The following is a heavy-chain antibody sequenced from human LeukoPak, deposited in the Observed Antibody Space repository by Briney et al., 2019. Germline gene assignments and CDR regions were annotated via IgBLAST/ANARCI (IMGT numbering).Heavy chain of an antibody. CDR3: ARDMAWFDP. V-gene: IGHV3-30*04. D-gene: IGHD3-10*01. Sequence: GGSLRLSCAASGFTFSTYAMQWVRQAPGKGLEWVAVISYDGRNKDYADSVKGRFTISRDNSENTLYLQMNSLITGDAAVYYCARDMAWFDPWGQGTLVTVSS. CDR1: GFTFSTYA. J-gene: IGHJ5*02. CDR2: ISYDGRNK.